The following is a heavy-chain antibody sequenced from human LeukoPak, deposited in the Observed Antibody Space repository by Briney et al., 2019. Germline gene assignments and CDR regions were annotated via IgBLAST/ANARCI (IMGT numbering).Heavy chain of an antibody. Sequence: GASVKVSCKASGYTFTSYDINWVRQATGQGLEWMGRMNPNSGNTAFAQKFQGRVTMTRNTSISTAYMELSSLRSDDTAVYYCARDRDNWNGDAFDIWGQGTMVTVSS. J-gene: IGHJ3*02. CDR2: MNPNSGNT. CDR1: GYTFTSYD. D-gene: IGHD1-1*01. V-gene: IGHV1-8*01. CDR3: ARDRDNWNGDAFDI.